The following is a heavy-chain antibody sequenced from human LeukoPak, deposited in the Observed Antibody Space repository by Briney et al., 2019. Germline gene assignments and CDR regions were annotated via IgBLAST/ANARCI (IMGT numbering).Heavy chain of an antibody. J-gene: IGHJ4*01. CDR2: VQSTSN. CDR1: GGSISTFS. Sequence: PSETLSLTCTVSGGSISTFSWTWIRQPPGKGLEWIGSVQSTSNNYNPAFKSRDAISVDTAKNQFFLRLNSVTSADTAVYYCARDTTVASGMQFWGHGSLVTVSS. V-gene: IGHV4-59*01. D-gene: IGHD6-19*01. CDR3: ARDTTVASGMQF.